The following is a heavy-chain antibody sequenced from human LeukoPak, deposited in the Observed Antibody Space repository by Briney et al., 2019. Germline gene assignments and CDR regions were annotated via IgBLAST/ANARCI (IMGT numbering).Heavy chain of an antibody. J-gene: IGHJ4*02. CDR2: IRYDGSNK. D-gene: IGHD3-3*01. CDR3: ASIPEVDFWSGYYRG. Sequence: GGSLRLSCAASGSTFSSYAMHWVRQAPGKGLEWVAFIRYDGSNKYYADSVKGRFTISRDNSKNTLYLQMNSLRAEDTAVYYCASIPEVDFWSGYYRGWGQGTLVTVSS. CDR1: GSTFSSYA. V-gene: IGHV3-30*02.